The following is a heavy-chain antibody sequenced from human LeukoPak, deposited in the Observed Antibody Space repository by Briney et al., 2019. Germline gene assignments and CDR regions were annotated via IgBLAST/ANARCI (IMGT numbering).Heavy chain of an antibody. V-gene: IGHV3-7*01. CDR3: GRLAHNAWYAIDF. D-gene: IGHD2-2*01. CDR2: IKQDGSEK. CDR1: GFTFSGFW. J-gene: IGHJ4*02. Sequence: GGSLRLSCAASGFTFSGFWMSWVRQTPGKGLEWVANIKQDGSEKYYVDSVKGRFTISRDNAKNSLSLQMNSLRVEDTAVYYCGRLAHNAWYAIDFWGQGTLVTVSS.